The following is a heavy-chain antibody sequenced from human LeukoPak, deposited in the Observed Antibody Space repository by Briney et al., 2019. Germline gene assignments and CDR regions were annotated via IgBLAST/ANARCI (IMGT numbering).Heavy chain of an antibody. V-gene: IGHV4-30-4*08. J-gene: IGHJ5*02. CDR3: ARVLNPDYGEIQFLDNNWFDP. Sequence: SQTLSLTCTVSGGSISSGGYYWSWIRQHPGKGLEWIGYIYYSGSTYYNPSLKSRVTISVDTSKNQFSLKLSSVTAADTAVYYCARVLNPDYGEIQFLDNNWFDPWGQGTLVTVSS. CDR1: GGSISSGGYY. D-gene: IGHD3-3*01. CDR2: IYYSGST.